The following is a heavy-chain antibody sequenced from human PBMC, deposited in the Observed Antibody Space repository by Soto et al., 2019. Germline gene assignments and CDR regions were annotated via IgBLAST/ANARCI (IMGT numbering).Heavy chain of an antibody. CDR2: IIPIFGTA. Sequence: QVQLVQSGAEVKKPGSSVKISCKASGGTFSSYAISWVRQAPGQGLEWMGGIIPIFGTANYAQKFQGRVTITADESTSTAYMEMSSLRAEDTAVYFGAREGGTYYGMDVWGQGTTVTVSS. CDR1: GGTFSSYA. CDR3: AREGGTYYGMDV. V-gene: IGHV1-69*01. J-gene: IGHJ6*02. D-gene: IGHD2-15*01.